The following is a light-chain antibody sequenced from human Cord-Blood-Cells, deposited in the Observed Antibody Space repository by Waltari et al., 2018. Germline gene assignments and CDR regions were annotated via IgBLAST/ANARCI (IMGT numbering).Light chain of an antibody. CDR3: SSYTSSSTWV. J-gene: IGLJ3*02. V-gene: IGLV2-14*01. Sequence: QSALTQPASVSGSPGQSITLSCTGTSSDVGGHNYVSWYQQHPGKAPKLMIYEVSKRPSGVSNRFSGSKSGNTASLTISGLQAEDEADYYCSSYTSSSTWVFGGGTKLTVL. CDR1: SSDVGGHNY. CDR2: EVS.